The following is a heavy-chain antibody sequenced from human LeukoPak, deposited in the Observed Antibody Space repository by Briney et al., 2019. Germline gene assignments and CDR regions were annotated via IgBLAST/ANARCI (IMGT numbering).Heavy chain of an antibody. J-gene: IGHJ4*02. CDR2: IHPSGRL. D-gene: IGHD3-22*01. CDR3: TRGLDSRKLGY. CDR1: GASFSSGDQY. V-gene: IGHV4-31*03. Sequence: SETLSLTCTVSGASFSSGDQYWNWIRQSPGKGLEWIGSIHPSGRLYNNPFLESRATISIDTSKNQFSLNLNSVTAADTAVYFCTRGLDSRKLGYWGQGTLVTVSS.